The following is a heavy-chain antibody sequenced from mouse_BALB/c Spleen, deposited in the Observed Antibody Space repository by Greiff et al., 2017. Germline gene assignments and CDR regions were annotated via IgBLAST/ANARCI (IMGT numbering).Heavy chain of an antibody. V-gene: IGHV7-3*02. D-gene: IGHD1-2*01. J-gene: IGHJ2*01. CDR2: IRNKANGYTT. CDR1: GFTFTDYY. CDR3: ARDPPTAPFDY. Sequence: EVQLVESGGGLVQPGGSLRLSCATSGFTFTDYYMSWVRQPPGKALEWLGFIRNKANGYTTEYSASVKGRFTISRDNSQSILYLQMNTLRAEDSATYYCARDPPTAPFDYWGQGTTLTVSS.